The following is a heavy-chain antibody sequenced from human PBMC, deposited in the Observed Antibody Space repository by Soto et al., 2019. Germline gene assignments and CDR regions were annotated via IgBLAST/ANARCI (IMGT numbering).Heavy chain of an antibody. D-gene: IGHD4-4*01. CDR1: GGSFSGYY. CDR3: ARGRVVTTVITTTLEFDY. Sequence: SETLSLTCAVYGGSFSGYYWSWIRQPPGKGLEWIGEINHSGSTNYNPSLKSRVTISVDTSKNQFSLKLSSVTAADTAVYYCARGRVVTTVITTTLEFDYWGQGTLVTVSS. CDR2: INHSGST. V-gene: IGHV4-34*01. J-gene: IGHJ4*02.